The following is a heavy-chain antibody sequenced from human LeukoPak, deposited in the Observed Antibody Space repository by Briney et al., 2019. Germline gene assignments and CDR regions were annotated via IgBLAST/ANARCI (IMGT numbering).Heavy chain of an antibody. Sequence: PSQTLSLTCTVSGGSISNYYWSWIRQSPGKGLEWIGYIYYTGNTNYNPSLESRVIISVDTSKNQFSLKLSSVTAADTAVYYCARHECGGSCYPEDYWGQGTLVTVSS. CDR1: GGSISNYY. CDR2: IYYTGNT. J-gene: IGHJ4*02. D-gene: IGHD2-15*01. V-gene: IGHV4-59*08. CDR3: ARHECGGSCYPEDY.